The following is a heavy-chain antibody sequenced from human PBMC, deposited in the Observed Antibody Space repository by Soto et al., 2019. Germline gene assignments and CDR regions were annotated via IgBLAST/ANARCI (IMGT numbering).Heavy chain of an antibody. CDR2: IYFRGNT. J-gene: IGHJ4*02. Sequence: SETLSLTCSVSGDSISRIDYYWTWIRQHPEKGLEWIGNIYFRGNTYYSPSLESRLTISVDTSKNQFSLKLTSVTAADTAVYYCARSRNYDSSGYFCWGQGTLVTVSS. D-gene: IGHD3-22*01. V-gene: IGHV4-31*03. CDR3: ARSRNYDSSGYFC. CDR1: GDSISRIDYY.